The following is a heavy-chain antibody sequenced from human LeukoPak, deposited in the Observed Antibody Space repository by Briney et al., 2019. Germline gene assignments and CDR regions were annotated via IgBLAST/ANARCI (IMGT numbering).Heavy chain of an antibody. D-gene: IGHD3-22*01. Sequence: SVKVSCKASGGTFSSYAISWVRQAPGQGLEWMGRIVPILGIANYAQKFQGRVTITADKSTSTAYMELSSLRSEDTAVYYCARELDSSGYSFDYWGQGTLVTVSS. V-gene: IGHV1-69*04. J-gene: IGHJ4*02. CDR1: GGTFSSYA. CDR3: ARELDSSGYSFDY. CDR2: IVPILGIA.